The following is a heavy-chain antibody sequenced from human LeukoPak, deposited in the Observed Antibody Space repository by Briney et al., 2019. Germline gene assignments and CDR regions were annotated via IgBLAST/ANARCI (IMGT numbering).Heavy chain of an antibody. CDR3: AKDQGRGNAAAGTLDY. CDR2: ISGSGGST. J-gene: IGHJ4*02. D-gene: IGHD6-13*01. CDR1: GFTFSSYA. Sequence: GGSLRLSCAASGFTFSSYAMSWVRQAPGKGLEWGSVISGSGGSTCYADSVKGRFTISRDNSKNTLYLQMNSLRAEDTAVYYCAKDQGRGNAAAGTLDYWGQGTLVTVSS. V-gene: IGHV3-23*01.